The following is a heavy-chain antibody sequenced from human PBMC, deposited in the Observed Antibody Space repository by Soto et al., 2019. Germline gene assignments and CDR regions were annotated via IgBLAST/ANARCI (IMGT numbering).Heavy chain of an antibody. J-gene: IGHJ5*02. V-gene: IGHV1-8*01. Sequence: QVQLVQSGAEVKKPGASVKVSCKASGCTFTSYDINWVRQATGQGLEWMGWMNPNSGNTGYAQKFQGRVTMTRNTSISTAYMELSSLRSEDTAVYYCARGRSIAARPYNWFDPWGQGTLVTVSS. CDR1: GCTFTSYD. D-gene: IGHD6-6*01. CDR3: ARGRSIAARPYNWFDP. CDR2: MNPNSGNT.